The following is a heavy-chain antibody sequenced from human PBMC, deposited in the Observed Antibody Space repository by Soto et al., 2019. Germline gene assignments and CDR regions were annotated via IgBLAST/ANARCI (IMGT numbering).Heavy chain of an antibody. D-gene: IGHD4-17*01. CDR3: ARGDYVH. CDR1: GGSISSSY. CDR2: IYDSGST. V-gene: IGHV4-59*08. Sequence: PSETLSLTCAVSGGSISSSYWSWIRQPPGKGLEWIGYIYDSGSTYYNSSLKSRVTMSVDTSKNQFSLKLSSVTAADTAVYYCARGDYVHWGQGTLVTVSS. J-gene: IGHJ4*02.